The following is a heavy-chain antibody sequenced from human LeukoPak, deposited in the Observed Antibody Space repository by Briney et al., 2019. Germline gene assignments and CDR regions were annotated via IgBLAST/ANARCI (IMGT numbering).Heavy chain of an antibody. CDR1: GDSISSYY. D-gene: IGHD1-26*01. J-gene: IGHJ4*02. Sequence: KPSETLSLTCTVSGDSISSYYWSWIRQPPGKGLEWIGYIYYTGSTNYNPSLKSRVTISVDTSKNQFSLKLSSVTAADTAVYYCASNHYNGNYLYYFDYWGQGTLVTVSS. CDR3: ASNHYNGNYLYYFDY. V-gene: IGHV4-59*08. CDR2: IYYTGST.